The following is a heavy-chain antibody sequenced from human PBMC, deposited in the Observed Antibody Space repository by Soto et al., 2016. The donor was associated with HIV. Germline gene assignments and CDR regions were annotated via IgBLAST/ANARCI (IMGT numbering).Heavy chain of an antibody. D-gene: IGHD1-7*01. J-gene: IGHJ6*02. CDR1: GFTVSSNY. Sequence: EVQLVESGGGLVQPGGSLRLSCAASGFTVSSNYMSWVRQAPGKGLEWVSVVYSGGSTYYADSVKGRFTISRDNSKNTLYLQMNSLRAEDTAVYYCARDREVSNLRTIYYGMDVWGQGTTVTVSS. CDR3: ARDREVSNLRTIYYGMDV. CDR2: VYSGGST. V-gene: IGHV3-66*01.